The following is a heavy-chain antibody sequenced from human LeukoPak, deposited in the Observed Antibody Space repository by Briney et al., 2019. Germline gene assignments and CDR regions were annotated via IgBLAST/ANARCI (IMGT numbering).Heavy chain of an antibody. Sequence: GGSLRLSCAASGFTFSSYWMSWVRHDPGRGLEWVANIKQDGGEKYYVDAVKGRFTISRDNAKNSLYLQMNSLRAEDTAVYYCARVVSYYDSSGRVTDAFDIWGQGTMVTVSS. J-gene: IGHJ3*02. CDR1: GFTFSSYW. V-gene: IGHV3-7*01. CDR2: IKQDGGEK. D-gene: IGHD3-22*01. CDR3: ARVVSYYDSSGRVTDAFDI.